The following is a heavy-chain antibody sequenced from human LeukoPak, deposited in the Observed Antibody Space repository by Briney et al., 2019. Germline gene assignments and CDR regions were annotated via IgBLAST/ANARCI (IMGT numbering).Heavy chain of an antibody. CDR1: GFTFSSYE. Sequence: GGSLRLSCAASGFTFSSYEMNWVRQAPGKGLEWVSYISSSGSTIYYADSVKGRFTISRDNSKNTLYLQMNSLRAEDTAVYYCARDGGFGYYGSGSYLPYFDYWGQGTLVTVSS. V-gene: IGHV3-48*03. CDR2: ISSSGSTI. J-gene: IGHJ4*02. D-gene: IGHD3-10*01. CDR3: ARDGGFGYYGSGSYLPYFDY.